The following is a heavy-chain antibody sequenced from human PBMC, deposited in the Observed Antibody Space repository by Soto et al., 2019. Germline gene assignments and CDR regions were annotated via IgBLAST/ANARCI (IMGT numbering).Heavy chain of an antibody. D-gene: IGHD3-16*01. CDR3: ATDRGNGMDV. CDR2: ISTVGTYI. V-gene: IGHV3-21*01. J-gene: IGHJ6*02. CDR1: GFTFNSYS. Sequence: EVQLVESGGGLVKPGGSLRLSCAASGFTFNSYSMNWVRQPPGKGLEWVSSISTVGTYIYYADSVKGRFTVSRDNAKNSLYLQMNGLRGEDTAVYYCATDRGNGMDVWGQGTTVTVSS.